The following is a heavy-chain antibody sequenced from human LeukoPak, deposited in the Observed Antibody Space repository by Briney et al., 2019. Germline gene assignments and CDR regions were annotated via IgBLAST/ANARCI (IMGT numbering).Heavy chain of an antibody. Sequence: SVKVSCKASGGTFSSYAISWVRQAPGQGLEWMGGIIPIFGTANYAQKFQGRVTITADESTSTAYMELSSLRSDDTAVYYCARDLSSGSYNFDYWGQGTLVTVSS. CDR1: GGTFSSYA. J-gene: IGHJ4*02. D-gene: IGHD3-10*01. V-gene: IGHV1-69*13. CDR2: IIPIFGTA. CDR3: ARDLSSGSYNFDY.